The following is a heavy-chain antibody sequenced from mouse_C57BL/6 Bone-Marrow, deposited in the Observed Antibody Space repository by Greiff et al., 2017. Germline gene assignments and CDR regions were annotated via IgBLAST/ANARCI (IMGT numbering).Heavy chain of an antibody. CDR1: GFTFSSYG. CDR2: ISSGGRYT. D-gene: IGHD1-1*01. J-gene: IGHJ3*01. Sequence: EVQLMESGGDLVKPGGSLKLSCAASGFTFSSYGMSWVRQTPDKRLEWVATISSGGRYTNYPDSVKGRFTISRDNAKNTLYLQLSSLKSEDTAMYDGARPSSSCAWFAYWGQGTLVTVSA. CDR3: ARPSSSCAWFAY. V-gene: IGHV5-6*01.